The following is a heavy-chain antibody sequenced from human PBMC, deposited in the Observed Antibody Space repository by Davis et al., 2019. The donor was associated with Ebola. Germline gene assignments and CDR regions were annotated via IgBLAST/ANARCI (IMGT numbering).Heavy chain of an antibody. CDR3: ARGSDGSSAFDY. V-gene: IGHV1-18*01. J-gene: IGHJ4*02. D-gene: IGHD6-19*01. CDR1: GYSFPSHD. CDR2: IRPYNGNT. Sequence: ASAKVSCKASGYSFPSHDFSWVRQAPGQGLEWVAWIRPYNGNTHYTQKVQDRVTVTTDTSTSTAYMELRSLRSDDTAVYYCARGSDGSSAFDYWGQGTLVIVSS.